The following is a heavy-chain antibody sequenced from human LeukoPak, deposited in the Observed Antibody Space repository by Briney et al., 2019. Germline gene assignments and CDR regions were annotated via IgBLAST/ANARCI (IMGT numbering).Heavy chain of an antibody. CDR1: GYTFTSYG. Sequence: ASVKVSCKASGYTFTSYGISWVRQAPGQGLEWMGWISAYNGNTNYAQKLQGRVTMTTDTSTSTAYMELRSLRSDDTAVYYCARDLESVVVPAAIPGYWGQGTLVTVSS. J-gene: IGHJ4*02. V-gene: IGHV1-18*01. D-gene: IGHD2-2*01. CDR3: ARDLESVVVPAAIPGY. CDR2: ISAYNGNT.